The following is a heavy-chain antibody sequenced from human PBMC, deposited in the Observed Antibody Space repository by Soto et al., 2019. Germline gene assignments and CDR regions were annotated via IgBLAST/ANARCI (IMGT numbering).Heavy chain of an antibody. CDR2: VNWNGGNS. D-gene: IGHD5-12*01. CDR3: VRALSGHDHFFDS. V-gene: IGHV3-20*04. J-gene: IGHJ4*02. Sequence: EVQLVQSGGSVVRPGGSLRLSCTASGFNFDDYGMAWVRQFPGKGLEWVSGVNWNGGNSGYADFVKGRFTISRDNIKNTLYLHMNSLRAGDTAFYYCVRALSGHDHFFDSWGLGTLVTVST. CDR1: GFNFDDYG.